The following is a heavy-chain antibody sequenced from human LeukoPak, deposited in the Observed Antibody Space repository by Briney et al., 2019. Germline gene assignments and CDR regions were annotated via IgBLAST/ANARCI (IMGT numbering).Heavy chain of an antibody. J-gene: IGHJ4*02. CDR2: IYHSGST. Sequence: SETLSLTCSFSGYSISSGYYWGWVRQPPGQGLEWIGNIYHSGSTYYNPSLKSRVTISVDTSKNQFSLKLSSVTAADTAVYYCAGDFWSGYYFRDWGQGTLVTVSS. CDR3: AGDFWSGYYFRD. V-gene: IGHV4-38-2*02. D-gene: IGHD3-3*01. CDR1: GYSISSGYY.